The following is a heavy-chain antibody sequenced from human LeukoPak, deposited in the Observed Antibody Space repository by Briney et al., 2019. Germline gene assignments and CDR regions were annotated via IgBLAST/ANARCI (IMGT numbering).Heavy chain of an antibody. CDR3: AKDIAADVIGNY. CDR1: GFTFSSYG. J-gene: IGHJ4*02. D-gene: IGHD6-6*01. V-gene: IGHV3-30*18. CDR2: ISYDGSNK. Sequence: GRSLRLSCAASGFTFSSYGMHWVRQAPGKGLEWVAVISYDGSNKYYADSVKGLFTISRDNSKNTLYLQMNSLRAEDTAVYYCAKDIAADVIGNYWGQGTLVTVSS.